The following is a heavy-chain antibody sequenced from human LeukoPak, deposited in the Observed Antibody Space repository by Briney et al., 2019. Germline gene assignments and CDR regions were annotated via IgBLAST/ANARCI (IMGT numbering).Heavy chain of an antibody. CDR3: AKDRDYYDNSGYYENDY. CDR1: GFTFSSYA. V-gene: IGHV3-23*01. D-gene: IGHD3-22*01. CDR2: ISGSGGST. Sequence: GGSLRLSCVASGFTFSSYAMSWVRQAPGKGLEWVSSISGSGGSTYQADSVKGRSTISRDNSKNTLYLQMNSLRAEDTAVYFCAKDRDYYDNSGYYENDYWGQGTLVTVSS. J-gene: IGHJ4*02.